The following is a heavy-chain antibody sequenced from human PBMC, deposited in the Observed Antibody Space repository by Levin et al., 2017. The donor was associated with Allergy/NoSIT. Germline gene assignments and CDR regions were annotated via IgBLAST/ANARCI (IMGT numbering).Heavy chain of an antibody. D-gene: IGHD6-6*01. Sequence: ASVKVSCKASGYSFTDYYMHWVRQAPGQGLEWMGWINTNSGGTTYAQKFQDRVTMTRDTSISTVYMDLSRLTSDDTAIYYCARPTIAARRGVYNWFDPWGQGTLVTVSS. CDR1: GYSFTDYY. V-gene: IGHV1-2*02. CDR2: INTNSGGT. J-gene: IGHJ5*02. CDR3: ARPTIAARRGVYNWFDP.